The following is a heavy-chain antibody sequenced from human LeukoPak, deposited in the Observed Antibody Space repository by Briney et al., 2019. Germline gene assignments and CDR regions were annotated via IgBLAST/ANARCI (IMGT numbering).Heavy chain of an antibody. CDR2: IYYSGST. J-gene: IGHJ5*02. CDR1: GGSISSSSYY. D-gene: IGHD2-15*01. CDR3: ARDLCSGGSCYPGWLDP. V-gene: IGHV4-39*07. Sequence: SETLSLTCTVSGGSISSSSYYWGWIRQPPGKGLEWIGSIYYSGSTYYNPSLKSRVTISVDTSENQFSLKLSSVTPADTAVYYCARDLCSGGSCYPGWLDPWGQGTLVTVSS.